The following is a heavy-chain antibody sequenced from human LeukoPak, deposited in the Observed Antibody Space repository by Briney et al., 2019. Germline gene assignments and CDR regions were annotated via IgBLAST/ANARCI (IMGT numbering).Heavy chain of an antibody. V-gene: IGHV1-69*13. J-gene: IGHJ3*02. CDR3: ASGAVAGAFDI. CDR1: GGTFSSYA. Sequence: SVKVSCKASGGTFSSYAISWVRQAPGQGLEWMGGIIPIFGTANYAQKFRGRVTITADESTSTAYMELSSLRSEDTAVYYCASGAVAGAFDIWGQGTMVTVSS. D-gene: IGHD6-19*01. CDR2: IIPIFGTA.